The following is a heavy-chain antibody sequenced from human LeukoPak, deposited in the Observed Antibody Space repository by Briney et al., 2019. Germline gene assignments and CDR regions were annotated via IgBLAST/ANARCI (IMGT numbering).Heavy chain of an antibody. CDR1: GFTFSSYS. CDR2: IGSSSSYI. D-gene: IGHD1-26*01. Sequence: GGSLRLSCAASGFTFSSYSMNWVRQAPGKGLEWVSSIGSSSSYIYYADSVKGRFTISRDNAKNSLYLQMNSLRAEDTAVYYCARDLEVVGATRGIDYWGQGTLVTVSS. J-gene: IGHJ4*02. CDR3: ARDLEVVGATRGIDY. V-gene: IGHV3-21*01.